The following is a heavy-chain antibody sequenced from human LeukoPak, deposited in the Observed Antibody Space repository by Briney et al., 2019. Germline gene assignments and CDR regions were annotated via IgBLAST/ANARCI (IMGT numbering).Heavy chain of an antibody. V-gene: IGHV1-2*02. CDR2: INPNSGGT. Sequence: ASVKVSCXASGYTFTGYYMHWVRQAPGQGLEWMGWINPNSGGTNYAQKFQGRVTMTRDTSISIAYMELSRLRSDDTAVYYCARDYNVLRFLEWLPTFDYWGQGTLVTVSS. CDR1: GYTFTGYY. D-gene: IGHD3-3*01. J-gene: IGHJ4*02. CDR3: ARDYNVLRFLEWLPTFDY.